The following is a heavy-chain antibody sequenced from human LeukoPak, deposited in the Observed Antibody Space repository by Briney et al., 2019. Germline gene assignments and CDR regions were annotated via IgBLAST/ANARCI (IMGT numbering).Heavy chain of an antibody. J-gene: IGHJ4*02. CDR3: ATRPDGNDVPYFDY. D-gene: IGHD5-12*01. V-gene: IGHV3-66*01. CDR1: GLTVGFKC. Sequence: GGSLRLSCAASGLTVGFKCMSWVRQAPGKGLEWVSIIYSGGSSYYADSVKGRFTVSRDTSKNTLYLQMNSLRAVDTAVYYCATRPDGNDVPYFDYWGQGTLVTVSS. CDR2: IYSGGSS.